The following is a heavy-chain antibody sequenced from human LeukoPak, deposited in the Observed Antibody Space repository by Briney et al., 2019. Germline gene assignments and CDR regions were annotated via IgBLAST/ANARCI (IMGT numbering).Heavy chain of an antibody. Sequence: PGGSLRLSCAASGFTFSSYWMHWVRQAPGKGLVWVSRINSDGSSTNYADSVKGRFTISRDNAKNTLYLQMNSLRAEDTAVYYCARVLSEYGWFGELYYWGQGTLVTVSS. J-gene: IGHJ4*02. CDR1: GFTFSSYW. V-gene: IGHV3-74*01. CDR2: INSDGSST. CDR3: ARVLSEYGWFGELYY. D-gene: IGHD3-10*01.